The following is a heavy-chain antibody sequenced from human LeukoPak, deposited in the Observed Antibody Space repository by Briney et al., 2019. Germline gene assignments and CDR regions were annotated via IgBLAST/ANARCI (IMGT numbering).Heavy chain of an antibody. Sequence: GGSLRLSCAASGFTFSSYWMHWVRQAPGKGLVWVSRINTDGSSTSYADSVKGRFTISRDNAKNTLYLQMNSLRAEDTAVYYCARVQRRWGTGYFDYWGQGTLVTVSS. D-gene: IGHD3-16*01. V-gene: IGHV3-74*01. CDR2: INTDGSST. J-gene: IGHJ4*02. CDR3: ARVQRRWGTGYFDY. CDR1: GFTFSSYW.